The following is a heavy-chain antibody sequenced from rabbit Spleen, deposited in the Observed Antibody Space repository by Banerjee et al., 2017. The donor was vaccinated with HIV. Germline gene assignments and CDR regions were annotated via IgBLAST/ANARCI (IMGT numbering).Heavy chain of an antibody. J-gene: IGHJ4*01. V-gene: IGHV1S45*01. CDR1: GFSFSNKAV. D-gene: IGHD4-1*01. CDR3: ARSGYVGWGGDGDLTGNKL. CDR2: INAVTGKA. Sequence: QEQLVESGGGLVKPEGSLKLSCTASGFSFSNKAVMCWVRQAPGKGLEWIACINAVTGKAVYASWAKGRFTISKTSSTTVTLQMTSLTATDTATYFCARSGYVGWGGDGDLTGNKLWGPGTLVTVS.